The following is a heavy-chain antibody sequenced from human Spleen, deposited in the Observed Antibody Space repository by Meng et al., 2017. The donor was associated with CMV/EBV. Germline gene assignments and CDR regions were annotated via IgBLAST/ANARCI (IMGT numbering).Heavy chain of an antibody. J-gene: IGHJ4*02. CDR3: ASRERFDYDFWSGYGFFDY. Sequence: SETLSLSCTVSGGSISSSSYYWGWIRQPPGKGLEWIGSIYYSGSTYYNPSLKSRVTISVVTSKNQFSLKLSSVTAADTAVYYCASRERFDYDFWSGYGFFDYWGQGTLVTVSS. V-gene: IGHV4-39*07. CDR1: GGSISSSSYY. CDR2: IYYSGST. D-gene: IGHD3-3*01.